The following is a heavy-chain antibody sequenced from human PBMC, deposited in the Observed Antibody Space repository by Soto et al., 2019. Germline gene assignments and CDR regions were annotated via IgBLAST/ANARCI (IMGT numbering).Heavy chain of an antibody. CDR1: GFIFSAYW. V-gene: IGHV3-7*01. CDR3: VRARIDV. Sequence: EVQLVESGGGLVQPGGSLRLSCAASGFIFSAYWMTWVRQAPGKGLEWVANINPDGSEKYYVDSVKGRFTISRDNVKNSLLLQVNNRRAEDTALYYCVRARIDVWGRGTLVTVSS. CDR2: INPDGSEK. J-gene: IGHJ2*01.